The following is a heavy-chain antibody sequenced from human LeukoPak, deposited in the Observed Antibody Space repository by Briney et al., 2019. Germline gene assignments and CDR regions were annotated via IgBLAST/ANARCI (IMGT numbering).Heavy chain of an antibody. V-gene: IGHV3-30*02. CDR2: IRYDGSNK. CDR3: AKDKGEDYYGSGHYYMDV. J-gene: IGHJ6*03. D-gene: IGHD3-10*01. CDR1: GFTFSSYG. Sequence: GGSLRLSCVVSGFTFSSYGMHWVRQAPGKGLEWVAFIRYDGSNKYYADSVKGRFTISRDNSKNTLYLQMNSLRAEDTAVYYCAKDKGEDYYGSGHYYMDVWGKGTTVTISS.